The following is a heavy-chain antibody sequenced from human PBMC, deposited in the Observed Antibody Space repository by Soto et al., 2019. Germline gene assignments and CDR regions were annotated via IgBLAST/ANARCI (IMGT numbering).Heavy chain of an antibody. CDR1: GGTFSSYA. CDR3: ASAIFGVVIFGYYGMDV. J-gene: IGHJ6*02. CDR2: IIPIFGTA. D-gene: IGHD3-3*01. V-gene: IGHV1-69*13. Sequence: SVKVSCKASGGTFSSYAISWVRQAPGQGLEWMGGIIPIFGTANYAQKFQGRVTITADESTSTAYMELSSLRSEDTAVYYCASAIFGVVIFGYYGMDVWGQGTTVTVSS.